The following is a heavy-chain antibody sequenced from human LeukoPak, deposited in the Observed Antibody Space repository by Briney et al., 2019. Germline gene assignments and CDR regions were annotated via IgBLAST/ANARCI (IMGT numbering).Heavy chain of an antibody. CDR1: GYTFTDYY. Sequence: ASVKVSCKVSGYTFTDYYMHWVQQAPGKGLEWMGLVDPEDGETIYAEKFQGRVTITPDTSTDTPYMELSGLRSEDTAVYYCATVTRYYYDGSGYYYWGQGTLVTVSS. D-gene: IGHD3-22*01. J-gene: IGHJ4*02. CDR3: ATVTRYYYDGSGYYY. CDR2: VDPEDGET. V-gene: IGHV1-69-2*01.